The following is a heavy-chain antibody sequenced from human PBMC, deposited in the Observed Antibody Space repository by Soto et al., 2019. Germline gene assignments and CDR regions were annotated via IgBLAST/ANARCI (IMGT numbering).Heavy chain of an antibody. CDR1: GLPFSNYA. J-gene: IGHJ4*02. CDR3: AKAPSEYIWGSYLRYYEH. CDR2: ISGRTGHA. V-gene: IGHV3-23*01. D-gene: IGHD3-16*02. Sequence: EVQMLESGGGLVQPGGSLRLSCAASGLPFSNYAMSWVRQAPGKGLEWVAGISGRTGHAFYADSVKDRFTISRDNSKHTLYLQMDTLRVEVTALYYCAKAPSEYIWGSYLRYYEHWGQGTPVTVSS.